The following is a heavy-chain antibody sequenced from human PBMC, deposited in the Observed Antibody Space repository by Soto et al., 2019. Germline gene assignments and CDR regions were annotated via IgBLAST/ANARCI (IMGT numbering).Heavy chain of an antibody. Sequence: SVKVSCKASGGTFSSYAISWVRQAPGQGLEWMGGIIPIFGTANYAQKFQGRATLTADESTSTAYMALSSLRSEDPAVYDCAGDTSNENAVVPAAILGSGYYYYGMDVWGQGTTVTVSS. V-gene: IGHV1-69*13. CDR2: IIPIFGTA. D-gene: IGHD2-2*02. CDR3: AGDTSNENAVVPAAILGSGYYYYGMDV. J-gene: IGHJ6*02. CDR1: GGTFSSYA.